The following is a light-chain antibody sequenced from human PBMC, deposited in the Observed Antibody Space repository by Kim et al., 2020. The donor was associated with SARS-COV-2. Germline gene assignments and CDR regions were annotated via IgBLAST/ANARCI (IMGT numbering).Light chain of an antibody. CDR2: DVN. V-gene: IGLV2-14*03. Sequence: QSALTQPASVSGSPGQSITVSCTGSSSDVGANNFVSWYQQHPGKAPKLIIYDVNNRPSGVSNRFSGSKSGNTASLTISGLQAEDEADYYCSSYTSAGTWVFGGGTQLTVL. CDR3: SSYTSAGTWV. CDR1: SSDVGANNF. J-gene: IGLJ3*02.